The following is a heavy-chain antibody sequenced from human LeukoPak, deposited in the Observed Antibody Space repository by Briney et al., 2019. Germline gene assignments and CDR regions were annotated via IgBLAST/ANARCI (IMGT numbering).Heavy chain of an antibody. Sequence: PGGSLRLSCAASEFTLDDYGMSWVRQAPGKGLEWVSGISWNGGNTGYADSVNGRFTISRENAKNSVYLQMNSLRVEDTALYYCARDGGKYYDFWSGYRPWGQGTMVIVSS. CDR3: ARDGGKYYDFWSGYRP. V-gene: IGHV3-20*04. J-gene: IGHJ3*01. D-gene: IGHD3-3*01. CDR1: EFTLDDYG. CDR2: ISWNGGNT.